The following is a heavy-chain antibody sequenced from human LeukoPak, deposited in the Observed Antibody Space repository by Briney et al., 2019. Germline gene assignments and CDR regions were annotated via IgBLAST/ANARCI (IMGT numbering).Heavy chain of an antibody. J-gene: IGHJ4*02. CDR3: APQAGPFDY. V-gene: IGHV3-74*01. CDR1: GVTFSNYW. CDR2: INTDGSRI. Sequence: GGSLRLSCAASGVTFSNYWMHWVRQAPGKGLVWVSRINTDGSRITYADSVKGRFTISRDNAMNTVYLQMNSLRAEDTAVCYCAPQAGPFDYWGQGTLVTVSS.